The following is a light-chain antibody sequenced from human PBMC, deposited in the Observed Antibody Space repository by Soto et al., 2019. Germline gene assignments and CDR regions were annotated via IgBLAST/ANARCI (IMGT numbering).Light chain of an antibody. CDR2: RAS. CDR3: QQYDTYGAWT. Sequence: DIQMTQSPSTLSASVGDRVTITCRASQSLNSWLAWYQQKPGKAPKLLIYRASSLESGVPSRFSGSASGTEFTLTITSLQPDDFATYYCQQYDTYGAWTFGQGTKVEIK. CDR1: QSLNSW. V-gene: IGKV1-5*03. J-gene: IGKJ1*01.